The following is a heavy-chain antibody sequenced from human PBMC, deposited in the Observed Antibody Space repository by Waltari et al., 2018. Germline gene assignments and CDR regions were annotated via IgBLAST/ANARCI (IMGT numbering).Heavy chain of an antibody. D-gene: IGHD2-15*01. J-gene: IGHJ4*02. CDR2: IYTSGNT. CDR1: GGSISSYY. CDR3: AREDMVVSSFDH. Sequence: QVQLQESGPGLVKPSETLSLTCSVSGGSISSYYWHWIRQPAGKGLEWIWRIYTSGNTNYNPSLKRRVAMSVDTSKNQFSLQLTSVTAADTAVYYCAREDMVVSSFDHWGQGTLVTVSS. V-gene: IGHV4-4*07.